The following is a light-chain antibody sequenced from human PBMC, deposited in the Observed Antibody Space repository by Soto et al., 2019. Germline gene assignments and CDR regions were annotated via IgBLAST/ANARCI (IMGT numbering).Light chain of an antibody. Sequence: QLVLTQPPSASGSPGRSVTISCTGTSSDIGGYNYVSWYQQHPGKAPKLMIYEVNKRPSGVPDRFSGSKSGNTASLTVSGLQAEDEADYYCASHAGRKNIIFGGGTQLTVL. CDR2: EVN. J-gene: IGLJ2*01. V-gene: IGLV2-8*01. CDR3: ASHAGRKNII. CDR1: SSDIGGYNY.